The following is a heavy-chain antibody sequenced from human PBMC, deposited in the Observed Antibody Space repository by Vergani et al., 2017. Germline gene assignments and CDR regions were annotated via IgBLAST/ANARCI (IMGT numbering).Heavy chain of an antibody. D-gene: IGHD3-22*01. CDR1: GFTFTSYG. CDR3: ARDYYDSSGYSDY. V-gene: IGHV3-23*01. CDR2: ISASGGST. Sequence: EVQLLESGGGLVQPGESLRLSCTVSGFTFTSYGISWVRQAPGKGLEWVSGISASGGSTYYTDSVKGRFTISRDNAKNSLYLQMNSLRAEDTAVYYCARDYYDSSGYSDYWGQGTLVTVSS. J-gene: IGHJ4*02.